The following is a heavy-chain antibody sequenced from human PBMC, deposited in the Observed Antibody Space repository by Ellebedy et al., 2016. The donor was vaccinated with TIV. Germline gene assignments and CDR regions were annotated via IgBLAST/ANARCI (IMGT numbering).Heavy chain of an antibody. V-gene: IGHV5-51*01. CDR2: IYPGDSDI. CDR1: GHSFSDHW. CDR3: ARHDLTDAYSSDY. J-gene: IGHJ4*02. D-gene: IGHD3-22*01. Sequence: GESLKISCQLSGHSFSDHWIGWVRQMPGKGLEWMGIIYPGDSDIRYSPSFQGQVTISADKSINTAHLQWSSLKTSDTAMYYCARHDLTDAYSSDYWGQGTLVIVSS.